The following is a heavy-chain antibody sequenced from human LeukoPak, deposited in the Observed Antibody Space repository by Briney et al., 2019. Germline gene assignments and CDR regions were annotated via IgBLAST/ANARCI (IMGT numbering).Heavy chain of an antibody. V-gene: IGHV3-7*03. CDR2: IKQDGSEK. CDR3: ARDWYYYDSSGYYPIGY. D-gene: IGHD3-22*01. J-gene: IGHJ4*02. CDR1: GFTFSSYW. Sequence: SGGSLRLSCAASGFTFSSYWMSWVRQAPGKGLEWVANIKQDGSEKYYVDSVKGRFTISRDNAKNSLYLQMNSLRAEDTAVYYCARDWYYYDSSGYYPIGYWGQGTLVTVSS.